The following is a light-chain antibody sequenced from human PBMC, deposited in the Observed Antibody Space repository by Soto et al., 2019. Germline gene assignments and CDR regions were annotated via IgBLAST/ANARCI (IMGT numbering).Light chain of an antibody. CDR3: SSYINRSTRI. V-gene: IGLV2-14*01. CDR1: RTDVGGYSY. Sequence: QSVLTQPASVSGCPGQSITISCIGIRTDVGGYSYVSWYQQHPGKAPKLIIYEVGNRPSGVSNRFSGSKSGNTASLTISGLQAEDEADYYCSSYINRSTRIFGGGTKVTVL. J-gene: IGLJ2*01. CDR2: EVG.